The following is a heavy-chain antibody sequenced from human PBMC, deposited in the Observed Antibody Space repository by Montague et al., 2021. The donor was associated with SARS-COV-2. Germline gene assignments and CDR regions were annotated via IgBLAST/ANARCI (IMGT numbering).Heavy chain of an antibody. Sequence: SETLSLTCAVYGGSLSGYYWSWIRQPPGEGLEWIAEISHSGSTSYNPSLKSRVTISVDTSKNQFSLKLSSATAADTAVYYCVRVPYRLLFVPRYYGMDVWGQGTTVTVS. D-gene: IGHD2-2*01. V-gene: IGHV4-34*01. J-gene: IGHJ6*02. CDR2: ISHSGST. CDR3: VRVPYRLLFVPRYYGMDV. CDR1: GGSLSGYY.